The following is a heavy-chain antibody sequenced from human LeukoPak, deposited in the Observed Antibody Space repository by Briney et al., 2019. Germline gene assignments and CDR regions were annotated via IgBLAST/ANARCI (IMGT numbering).Heavy chain of an antibody. V-gene: IGHV3-49*04. Sequence: GGSLRLSCTGSGFSFGDYAMSWARQAPGKGLEWVGFIKSKAYGGTIEYAASVKDRFTISRDDAKSIAYLQMNGLKIEDTAIYYCARVIVGSCSGVSCYYFDYWGQGTLVTVSS. CDR1: GFSFGDYA. J-gene: IGHJ4*02. CDR3: ARVIVGSCSGVSCYYFDY. D-gene: IGHD2-15*01. CDR2: IKSKAYGGTI.